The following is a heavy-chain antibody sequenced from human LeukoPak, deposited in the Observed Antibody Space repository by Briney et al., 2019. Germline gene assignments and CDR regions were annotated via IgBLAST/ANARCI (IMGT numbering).Heavy chain of an antibody. CDR3: ARDGFVVVPAAPPGFDY. J-gene: IGHJ4*02. D-gene: IGHD2-2*01. V-gene: IGHV3-21*01. CDR1: GFTFSSYS. Sequence: GGSLRLSCAASGFTFSSYSMNWVRQAPGKGLEWVSYISSSSSYIYYADSVKGRFTISRDNAKNSLYLQMNSLRAEDTAVYYCARDGFVVVPAAPPGFDYWGQGTLVTVSS. CDR2: ISSSSSYI.